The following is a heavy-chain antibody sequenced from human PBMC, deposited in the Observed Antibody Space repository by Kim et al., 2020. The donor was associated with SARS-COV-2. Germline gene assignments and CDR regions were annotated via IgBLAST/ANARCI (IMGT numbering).Heavy chain of an antibody. J-gene: IGHJ5*02. V-gene: IGHV3-74*01. D-gene: IGHD2-15*01. CDR3: ARDVSGEDDL. CDR2: GTT. Sequence: GTTDYADSVKGRFTISRDNAENTLYLQMNSLTGEDTAVYYCARDVSGEDDLWGQGTLVTVSS.